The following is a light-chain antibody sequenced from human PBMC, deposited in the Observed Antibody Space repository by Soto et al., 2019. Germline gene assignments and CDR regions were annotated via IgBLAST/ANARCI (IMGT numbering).Light chain of an antibody. CDR1: QTVSNTY. J-gene: IGKJ4*01. V-gene: IGKV3-20*01. CDR3: QQYGALPPT. Sequence: EIVLTQCPGALSLSPGERVTLSCSASQTVSNTYLAWYQQKSGQAPKFLIYGASNRATGIPARFSGSGSGTDFTLTISRLEPEDVAVYYCQQYGALPPTFGGGTKVEIK. CDR2: GAS.